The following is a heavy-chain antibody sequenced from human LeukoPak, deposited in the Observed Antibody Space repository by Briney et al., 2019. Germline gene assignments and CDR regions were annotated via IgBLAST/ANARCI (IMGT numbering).Heavy chain of an antibody. CDR3: ARRLMWAFDI. CDR2: IRYDGSNK. V-gene: IGHV3-30*02. Sequence: GGSLRLSCAASGFTFSSYGMHWVRQAPGKGLEWVAFIRYDGSNKYYADSVKGRFTISRDNSKNTLYLQMNSLRAEDTAVYYCARRLMWAFDIWGQGTMVTVSS. D-gene: IGHD3-16*01. J-gene: IGHJ3*02. CDR1: GFTFSSYG.